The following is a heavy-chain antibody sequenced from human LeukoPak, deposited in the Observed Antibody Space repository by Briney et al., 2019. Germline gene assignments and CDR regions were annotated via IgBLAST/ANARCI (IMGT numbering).Heavy chain of an antibody. J-gene: IGHJ4*02. V-gene: IGHV3-33*01. Sequence: TGGSLRLSCAASGFTFSSYGMHWVRQAPGKGLEWVAVIWYDGSNKYYADSVKGRFTISRDNSKNTLYLQMNSLRAEDTAVYYCARVAANYYGSGSYGDYWGQGTLVTVSS. CDR2: IWYDGSNK. CDR3: ARVAANYYGSGSYGDY. D-gene: IGHD3-10*01. CDR1: GFTFSSYG.